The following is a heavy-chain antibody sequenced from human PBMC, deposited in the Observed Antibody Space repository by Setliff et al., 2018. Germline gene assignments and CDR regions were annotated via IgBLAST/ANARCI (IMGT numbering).Heavy chain of an antibody. CDR2: ISCYDGNT. V-gene: IGHV1-18*01. CDR3: ARGRDPAYYYDSGGYYWDY. CDR1: GYTFNSYG. D-gene: IGHD3-22*01. J-gene: IGHJ4*02. Sequence: ASVKVSCKASGYTFNSYGITWVRQAPGQGLEWMGWISCYDGNTRYARKIQGRATMTTDTSTSTAYMELRSLRSDDTAVYYCARGRDPAYYYDSGGYYWDYWGQGTLVTVSS.